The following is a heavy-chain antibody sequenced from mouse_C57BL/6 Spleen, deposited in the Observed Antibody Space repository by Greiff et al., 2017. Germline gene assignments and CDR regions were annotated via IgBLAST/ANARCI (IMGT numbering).Heavy chain of an antibody. J-gene: IGHJ4*01. Sequence: QVQLQQPGAELVMPGASVKLSCKASGYTFTSYWMHWVKQRPGQGLEWIGEIDPSDSYTNYNQKFKGKSTLTVDKSSSTAYMQLSSQTSEDSAVYYCARYAHYYDYDDYYAMDYWGQGTSVTVSS. D-gene: IGHD2-4*01. V-gene: IGHV1-69*01. CDR3: ARYAHYYDYDDYYAMDY. CDR1: GYTFTSYW. CDR2: IDPSDSYT.